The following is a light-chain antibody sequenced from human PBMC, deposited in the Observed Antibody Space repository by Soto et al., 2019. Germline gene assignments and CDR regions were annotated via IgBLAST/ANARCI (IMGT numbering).Light chain of an antibody. V-gene: IGKV3-20*01. CDR1: QSVSSSY. CDR2: GAS. CDR3: QQYGSSPRT. J-gene: IGKJ1*01. Sequence: EIVVTQSPATLSVSPGERATLSCRARQSVSSSYLAWYQQKPGQAPRLLIYGASSRATGIPDRFSGSGSGTDFTLTISRLEPEDFAVYYCQQYGSSPRTFGQGSKVDI.